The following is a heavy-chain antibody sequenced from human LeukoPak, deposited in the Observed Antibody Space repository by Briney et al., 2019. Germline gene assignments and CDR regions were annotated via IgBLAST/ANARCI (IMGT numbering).Heavy chain of an antibody. CDR2: TYYRSRWYS. Sequence: SQTLSLTCVISGDSVSSTNAAWNWIRQSPSRGLEWLGRTYYRSRWYSEYARSVKSRITIDPDTPKNQFSLQLNSVTPEDAAVYYCARTQGHLDLWGRGTLVTVSS. CDR3: ARTQGHLDL. V-gene: IGHV6-1*01. CDR1: GDSVSSTNAA. J-gene: IGHJ2*01.